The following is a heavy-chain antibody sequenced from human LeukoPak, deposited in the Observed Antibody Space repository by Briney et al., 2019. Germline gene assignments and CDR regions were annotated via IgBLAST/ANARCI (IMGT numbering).Heavy chain of an antibody. D-gene: IGHD6-19*01. Sequence: GGSLRLSCAASGFTFTTDPMHWVRQTPGKGLEWLGVLSYDGTDWYYADSVRGRFTISRDNSKKTLYLQMNSLIREDTAVHYCARGTPAVAGIDYWGLGTLVTVSS. CDR1: GFTFTTDP. CDR2: LSYDGTDW. CDR3: ARGTPAVAGIDY. J-gene: IGHJ4*02. V-gene: IGHV3-30*04.